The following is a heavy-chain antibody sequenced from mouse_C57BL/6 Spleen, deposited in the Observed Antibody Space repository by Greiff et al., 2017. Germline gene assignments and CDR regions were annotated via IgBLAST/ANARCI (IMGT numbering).Heavy chain of an antibody. CDR1: GYTFTSYW. Sequence: QVQLQQPGAELVKPGASVKLSCKASGYTFTSYWMHWVKQRPGRGLEWIGRIDPNSGGTKYNEKFKSKATLTVDKPSSTAYMQLSILTSEDSGVYYCAREGNDYDQAWFAYWGQGTLVTVSA. D-gene: IGHD2-4*01. CDR3: AREGNDYDQAWFAY. J-gene: IGHJ3*01. V-gene: IGHV1-72*01. CDR2: IDPNSGGT.